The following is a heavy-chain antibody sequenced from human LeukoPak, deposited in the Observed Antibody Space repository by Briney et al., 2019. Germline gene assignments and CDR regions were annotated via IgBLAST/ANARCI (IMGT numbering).Heavy chain of an antibody. D-gene: IGHD7-27*01. CDR1: GYRFTKSW. CDR3: ARQEDLGYFDY. V-gene: IGHV5-51*01. Sequence: GESLXISCKGSGYRFTKSWIGWVRQMPGKGLEWLGIIYPDDSRTRYSPPFQGQVTISVDKSISTAYLQWSSLKASDTAMYYCARQEDLGYFDYWGQGTLVTVSS. CDR2: IYPDDSRT. J-gene: IGHJ4*02.